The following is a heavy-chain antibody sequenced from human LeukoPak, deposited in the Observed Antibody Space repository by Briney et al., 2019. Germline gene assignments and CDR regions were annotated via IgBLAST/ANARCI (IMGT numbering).Heavy chain of an antibody. V-gene: IGHV6-1*01. D-gene: IGHD6-13*01. J-gene: IGHJ5*02. CDR1: GDSVSSNSAA. CDR3: ARDPSSWLGNWFDP. CDR2: TYHRSKWYN. Sequence: SQTLSLTCAISGDSVSSNSAAWNWIRQSPSRDLEWLGRTYHRSKWYNDYAVSVKSRITINPDTSKNQFSLQLNSVTPEDTAVYYCARDPSSWLGNWFDPWGQGTLVTVSS.